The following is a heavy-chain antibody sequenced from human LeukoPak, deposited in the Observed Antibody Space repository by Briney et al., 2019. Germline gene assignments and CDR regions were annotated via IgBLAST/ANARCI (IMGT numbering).Heavy chain of an antibody. CDR2: VYYGGTT. CDR3: ARGRWGIYVSIGSFDY. CDR1: GGSISSGGYY. V-gene: IGHV4-31*03. D-gene: IGHD3-16*01. Sequence: SQTLSLTCTVSGGSISSGGYYWRWIRQHPGKGLEWIEYVYYGGTTYYNGSLKRRVTISVDKSKIQFSLKLSSVTAADTAVYYCARGRWGIYVSIGSFDYWGQGTLVTVSS. J-gene: IGHJ4*02.